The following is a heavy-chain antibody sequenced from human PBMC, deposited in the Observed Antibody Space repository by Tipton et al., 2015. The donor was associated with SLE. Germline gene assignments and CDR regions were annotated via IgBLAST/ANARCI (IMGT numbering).Heavy chain of an antibody. CDR1: GYSISSGYY. D-gene: IGHD3-10*01. V-gene: IGHV4-38-2*01. J-gene: IGHJ4*02. Sequence: TLSLTCAVSGYSISSGYYWGWIRQPPGKGLEWFGSIYHSGSTYYNPSLKSRVTISVDTSKNQFSLKLSSVTAADTAVYYCARLGVTMVRGVREDYFDYWGQGTLVTVSS. CDR2: IYHSGST. CDR3: ARLGVTMVRGVREDYFDY.